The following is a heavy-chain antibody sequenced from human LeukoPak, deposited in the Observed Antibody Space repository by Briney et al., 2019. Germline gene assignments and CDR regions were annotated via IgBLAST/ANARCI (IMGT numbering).Heavy chain of an antibody. Sequence: GESLKISCRGSGYSFTTYWIGWVRQMPARGLEWMGIIYPGDSDTRYSPSFQGQVTMSADKSINTAYLQWSSLKASDTAIYYCARRQGCSSTSCPPDSWGQGTLVTVSS. D-gene: IGHD2-2*01. CDR1: GYSFTTYW. CDR2: IYPGDSDT. J-gene: IGHJ4*02. CDR3: ARRQGCSSTSCPPDS. V-gene: IGHV5-51*01.